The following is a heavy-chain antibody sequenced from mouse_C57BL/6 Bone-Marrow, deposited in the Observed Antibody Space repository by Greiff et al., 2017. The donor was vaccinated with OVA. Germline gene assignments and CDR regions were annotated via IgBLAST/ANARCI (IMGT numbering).Heavy chain of an antibody. J-gene: IGHJ1*03. CDR2: IWSDGST. CDR3: ARHGSSYWYFDV. D-gene: IGHD1-1*01. Sequence: VMLVESGPGLVTPSQSLSITCTVSGFSLTSYGVHWVRQPPGKGLEWLVVIWSDGSTTYNSALKSRLSISKDNSKSQVFLKMNSLQTDDTAMYYCARHGSSYWYFDVWGTGTTVTVSS. CDR1: GFSLTSYG. V-gene: IGHV2-6-1*01.